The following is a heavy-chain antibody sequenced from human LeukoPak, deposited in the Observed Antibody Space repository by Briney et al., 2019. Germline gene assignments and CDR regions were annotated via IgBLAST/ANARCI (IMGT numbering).Heavy chain of an antibody. Sequence: GGSLRLSCAASGFTFSSYAMSWVRQAPGKGLEWVSAISGSGGSTYYADSVKGRFTISRDNSMNTLYLQMNSLRAEDTAVYYCAKEGRYYYDKSSNYWGQGTLVTVSS. CDR2: ISGSGGST. D-gene: IGHD3-22*01. V-gene: IGHV3-23*01. CDR3: AKEGRYYYDKSSNY. J-gene: IGHJ4*02. CDR1: GFTFSSYA.